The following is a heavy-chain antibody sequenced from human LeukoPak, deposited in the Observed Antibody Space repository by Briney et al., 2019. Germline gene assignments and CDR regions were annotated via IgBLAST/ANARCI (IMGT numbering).Heavy chain of an antibody. CDR1: GYTFTGYY. CDR3: ARVTSFGELPFDY. Sequence: ASVRVSCKASGYTFTGYYMHWVRQAPGQGLEWMGWINPNSGGTNYAQKFQGRVTMTRDTSFSTAYMELSRLRSDDTAVYYCARVTSFGELPFDYWGQGTLVTVSS. J-gene: IGHJ4*02. CDR2: INPNSGGT. V-gene: IGHV1-2*02. D-gene: IGHD3-10*01.